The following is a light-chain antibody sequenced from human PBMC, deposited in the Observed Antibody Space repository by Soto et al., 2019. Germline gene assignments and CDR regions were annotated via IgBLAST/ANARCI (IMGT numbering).Light chain of an antibody. CDR2: LGS. CDR3: MQALQTPWT. J-gene: IGKJ1*01. Sequence: DIVMTQSPLSLPVTPGEPASISCRSSQSLLHSNGYNYLDWYLQKPGQSPQLLIYLGSNRASGVPGRFSGSASGTDFTLKISRVEAEDVGVYYCMQALQTPWTFDQGTKVEIK. V-gene: IGKV2-28*01. CDR1: QSLLHSNGYNY.